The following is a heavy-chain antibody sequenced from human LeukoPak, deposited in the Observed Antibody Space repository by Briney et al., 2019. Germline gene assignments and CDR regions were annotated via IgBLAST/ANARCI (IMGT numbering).Heavy chain of an antibody. CDR1: GYTFTSYG. Sequence: ASVKVSCKASGYTFTSYGISWGRQAPGQGLELMGWISAYNGNTNYAQKLQGRVTMTTDTSTSTAYMELRSLRSDDTAVYYCAREAVVRYPDYWGQGTLVTVSS. D-gene: IGHD3-9*01. CDR3: AREAVVRYPDY. J-gene: IGHJ4*02. V-gene: IGHV1-18*01. CDR2: ISAYNGNT.